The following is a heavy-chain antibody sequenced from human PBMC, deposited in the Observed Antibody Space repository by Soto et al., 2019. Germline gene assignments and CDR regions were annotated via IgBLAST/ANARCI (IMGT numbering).Heavy chain of an antibody. D-gene: IGHD5-12*01. CDR2: ISAYNGNT. V-gene: IGHV1-18*01. J-gene: IGHJ6*03. CDR1: GYTFTSYG. CDR3: ARTYNGDSGDEYYYYYYMDV. Sequence: ASVKVSCKASGYTFTSYGISWVRQAPGQGLEWMGWISAYNGNTNYAQRLQGRVTMTTDTSTSTAYMELRSLRSDDTAVYYCARTYNGDSGDEYYYYYYMDVWGKGTTVTVSS.